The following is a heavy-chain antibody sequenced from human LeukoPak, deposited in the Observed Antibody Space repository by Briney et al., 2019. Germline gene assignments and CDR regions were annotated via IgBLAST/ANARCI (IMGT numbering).Heavy chain of an antibody. J-gene: IGHJ3*02. CDR3: ARHVSGGSGSYDAFDI. V-gene: IGHV5-51*01. Sequence: RGESLKISCKGSGYSFTSNWIGWVRQMPGKGLEWLGIIYPADSDTTYSPSFQGHVTISADKSTSTAYLQWSSLKASDTAMYYCARHVSGGSGSYDAFDIWGQGTMVTVSS. CDR1: GYSFTSNW. CDR2: IYPADSDT. D-gene: IGHD3-10*01.